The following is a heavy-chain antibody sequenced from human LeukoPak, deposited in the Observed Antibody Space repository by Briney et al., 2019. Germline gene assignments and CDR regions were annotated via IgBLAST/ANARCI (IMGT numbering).Heavy chain of an antibody. J-gene: IGHJ4*02. D-gene: IGHD2-8*02. V-gene: IGHV3-30*04. CDR2: ISYDGSNK. CDR3: ARDVPGGYFDY. CDR1: GFTFSSYA. Sequence: GGSLRLSCAASGFTFSSYAMHWVRQAPGKGLEWVAVISYDGSNKYYADSVEGRFTISRDNPKNTLYLQMNSLRADDTAVYFCARDVPGGYFDYWGQGTLVTVSS.